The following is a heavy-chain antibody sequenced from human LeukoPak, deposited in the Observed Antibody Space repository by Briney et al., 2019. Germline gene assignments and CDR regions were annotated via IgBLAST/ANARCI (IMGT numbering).Heavy chain of an antibody. CDR3: ARYSGSYYYGLDV. CDR2: ILSDGSKE. CDR1: GFTFSSYG. V-gene: IGHV3-33*01. J-gene: IGHJ6*02. D-gene: IGHD1-26*01. Sequence: GGSLRLSCAASGFTFSSYGMHWVRQAPGKGLEWVAVILSDGSKEFYTDSVKGRFTISRDNSKNTVYLQMNSLRAEDTAVYYCARYSGSYYYGLDVWGQGTTVTVSS.